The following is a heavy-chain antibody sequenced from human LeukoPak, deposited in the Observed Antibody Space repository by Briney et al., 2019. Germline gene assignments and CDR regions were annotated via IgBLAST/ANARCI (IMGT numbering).Heavy chain of an antibody. CDR1: GFTFSSYA. CDR2: ISCCSGST. J-gene: IGHJ4*02. CDR3: ARDHGGDFPEPIDY. V-gene: IGHV3-23*01. Sequence: GGSLRLSCAASGFTFSSYAMSWVRQAPGKGLEWVSTISCCSGSTYYADSVKGRFTISRDSSKNTLYLQMNGLRAEDTAVYYCARDHGGDFPEPIDYWGQGTLVTVSS. D-gene: IGHD3-3*01.